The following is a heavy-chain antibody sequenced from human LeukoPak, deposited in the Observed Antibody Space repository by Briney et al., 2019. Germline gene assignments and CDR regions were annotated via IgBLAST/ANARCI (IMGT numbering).Heavy chain of an antibody. CDR1: SGSINSGSYY. CDR2: IYTSGNS. CDR3: ARDSKSSYYDSGY. D-gene: IGHD3-22*01. Sequence: SETLSLTCTVSSGSINSGSYYWSWIRQPAGKGLEWIGRIYTSGNSNYNPSLKSRVTISVDTSKNQFSLRLSSVTAADTAVYYCARDSKSSYYDSGYWGQGTLVTVSS. J-gene: IGHJ4*02. V-gene: IGHV4-61*02.